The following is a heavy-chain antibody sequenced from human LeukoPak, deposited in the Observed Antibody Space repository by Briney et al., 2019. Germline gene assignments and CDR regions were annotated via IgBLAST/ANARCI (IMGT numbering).Heavy chain of an antibody. V-gene: IGHV1-24*01. CDR2: FDPEDGET. CDR3: ARVNFVTSSWPPGGY. CDR1: GYTLTELS. D-gene: IGHD6-13*01. J-gene: IGHJ4*02. Sequence: ASVKVSCKVSGYTLTELSMHWVRQAPGKGPEWMGGFDPEDGETIYAQKFQGRVTMTRNTSISTAYMELSSLRSEDTAVYYCARVNFVTSSWPPGGYWGQGTLVTVSS.